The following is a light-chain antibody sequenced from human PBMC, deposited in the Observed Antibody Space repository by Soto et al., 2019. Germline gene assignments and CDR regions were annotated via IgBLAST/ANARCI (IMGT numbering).Light chain of an antibody. Sequence: EIVLPQSQGTMSLSPGESATLSGRGSQSVSSSYLAWYQQKPGQAHRLLIYGASTRATGIPARFSGSGSGTEFTLTISSLQSEEFAVYYCQQYNNWPWTVGQGTKVDIK. CDR1: QSVSSSY. J-gene: IGKJ1*01. CDR3: QQYNNWPWT. CDR2: GAS. V-gene: IGKV3-15*01.